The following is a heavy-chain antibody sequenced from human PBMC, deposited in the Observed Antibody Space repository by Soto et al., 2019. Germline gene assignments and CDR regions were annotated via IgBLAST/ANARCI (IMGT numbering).Heavy chain of an antibody. Sequence: EVQLLESGGGLVQPGGSLRLSCAASGFTVSSYAMRWVRQAPGKGLEWVSAISGSGGSTYYADSVEGRFTISRDNSKNTLYLQMNSLRAEDTAVYYCARRGSGSYYDYWGQGTLVTVSS. CDR2: ISGSGGST. D-gene: IGHD1-26*01. V-gene: IGHV3-23*01. J-gene: IGHJ4*02. CDR3: ARRGSGSYYDY. CDR1: GFTVSSYA.